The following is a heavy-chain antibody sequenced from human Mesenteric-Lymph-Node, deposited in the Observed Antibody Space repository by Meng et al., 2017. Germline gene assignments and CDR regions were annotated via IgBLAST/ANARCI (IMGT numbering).Heavy chain of an antibody. D-gene: IGHD3-16*02. CDR3: ARFTFGGVIVINY. CDR2: INHSGRT. CDR1: GGSFSVNY. V-gene: IGHV4-34*01. J-gene: IGHJ4*02. Sequence: QGQLQDCGEGRLRLTETLSLTCAVYGGSFSVNYWSWISKPTGKGLEWMGEINHSGRTNYNPSLKSRVTISVDTSKTQFSLKLSSVTAADTAVYYCARFTFGGVIVINYWGQGTLVTVSS.